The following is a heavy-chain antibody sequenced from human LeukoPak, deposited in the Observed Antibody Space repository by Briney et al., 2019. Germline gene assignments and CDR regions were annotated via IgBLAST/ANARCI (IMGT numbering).Heavy chain of an antibody. J-gene: IGHJ4*02. D-gene: IGHD4-17*01. V-gene: IGHV3-66*04. Sequence: PGESLRLSCAASGFTVSSNYMTWVRQAPGKGLEWVSVIYGGGSTYYADSVKGRFTISRDNSKNTLYLQMNSLRAEDTAVYYCARRGYGDYAPFDYWGQGTLVTVSS. CDR3: ARRGYGDYAPFDY. CDR2: IYGGGST. CDR1: GFTVSSNY.